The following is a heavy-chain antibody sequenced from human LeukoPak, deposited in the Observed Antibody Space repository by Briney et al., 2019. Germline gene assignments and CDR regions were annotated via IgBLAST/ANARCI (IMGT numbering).Heavy chain of an antibody. Sequence: GGSLRLSCAASGFTFSSYAMNWVRQAPGKGLEWVSGTGSTGVSTFYADSVKGRFTVSRDNSKNTLSLQMNSLRAEDTAVYYCAKDPGVVRAHYFDYWGQGTLVTVPS. CDR3: AKDPGVVRAHYFDY. D-gene: IGHD2-2*01. CDR2: TGSTGVST. V-gene: IGHV3-23*01. J-gene: IGHJ4*02. CDR1: GFTFSSYA.